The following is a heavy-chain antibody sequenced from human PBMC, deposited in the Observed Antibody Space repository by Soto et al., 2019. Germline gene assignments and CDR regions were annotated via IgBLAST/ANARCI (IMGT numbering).Heavy chain of an antibody. CDR3: ARSFRLGTNWFDP. CDR1: GGSISSYY. Sequence: SETLSLTCTVSGGSISSYYWSWIRQPPGKGLEWIGYIYYSGSTNYNPSLKSRVTISVDTSKNQFSLKLSSVTAADTAVYYCARSFRLGTNWFDPWGQGTLVTVSS. D-gene: IGHD3-16*01. CDR2: IYYSGST. V-gene: IGHV4-59*01. J-gene: IGHJ5*02.